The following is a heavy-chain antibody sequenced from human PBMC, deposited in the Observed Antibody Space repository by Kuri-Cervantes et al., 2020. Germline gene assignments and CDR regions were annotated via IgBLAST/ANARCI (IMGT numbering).Heavy chain of an antibody. J-gene: IGHJ3*02. D-gene: IGHD3-22*01. CDR1: GFSLSTSGVG. Sequence: SGPTLVKPTQTLTLTCTFSGFSLSTSGVGVGWIRQPPGKALEWLALIYWNDDKRYSPSLKGRLTITKDTSKNQVVLTMTNMDPVDTATYYCASYYDSSGYYPDAFDIWGQGTTVTVSS. V-gene: IGHV2-5*01. CDR2: IYWNDDK. CDR3: ASYYDSSGYYPDAFDI.